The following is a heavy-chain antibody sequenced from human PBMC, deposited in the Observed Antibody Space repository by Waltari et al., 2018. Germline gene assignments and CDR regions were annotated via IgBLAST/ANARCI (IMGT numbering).Heavy chain of an antibody. CDR3: AREEGPAASYWYFDL. J-gene: IGHJ2*01. CDR1: GFTFSRYG. V-gene: IGHV3-33*01. CDR2: IWYDGSNK. Sequence: QVQMVESGGGVVQPGRSLRLSCAASGFTFSRYGMHWVRQAPGKGLEWVAVIWYDGSNKYYADSVKGRFTISRDNSKNTLYLQMNSLRAEDTAVYYCAREEGPAASYWYFDLWGRGTLVTVSS. D-gene: IGHD2-2*01.